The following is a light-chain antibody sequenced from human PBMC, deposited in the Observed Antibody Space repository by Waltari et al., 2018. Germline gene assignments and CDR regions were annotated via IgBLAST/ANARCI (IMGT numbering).Light chain of an antibody. Sequence: ENVLTQSPGTLSLSPGERATLSCRASQSIGNNYLARYQQKPGQAPRLLIYAASIRATGIPDRFSGSGSGTDFTLTISRLEPEDFAVFYCHQYDRSPWTFGQGTKVEF. J-gene: IGKJ1*01. CDR3: HQYDRSPWT. V-gene: IGKV3-20*01. CDR2: AAS. CDR1: QSIGNNY.